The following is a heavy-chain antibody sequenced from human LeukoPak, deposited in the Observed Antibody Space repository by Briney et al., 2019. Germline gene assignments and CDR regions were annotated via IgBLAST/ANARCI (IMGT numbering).Heavy chain of an antibody. CDR3: ARARITMIVVDDAFDI. CDR1: GYTFTSYG. V-gene: IGHV1-69*06. Sequence: SVKVSCKASGYTFTSYGLSWVRQAPGQGLEWMGGIIPIFGTANYAQKFQGRVTITADKSTSTAYMELSSLRSEDTAVYYCARARITMIVVDDAFDIWGQGTMVTVSS. J-gene: IGHJ3*02. CDR2: IIPIFGTA. D-gene: IGHD3-22*01.